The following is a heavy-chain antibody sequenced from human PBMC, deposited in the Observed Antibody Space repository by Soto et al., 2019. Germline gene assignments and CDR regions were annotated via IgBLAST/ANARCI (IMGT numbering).Heavy chain of an antibody. CDR1: GFTFSGYT. V-gene: IGHV3-30*01. CDR2: ISNDGSRE. J-gene: IGHJ4*02. D-gene: IGHD1-1*01. CDR3: TREKTRHWNYFDF. Sequence: QVQLVESGGGVVQPGRSLRLSCAASGFTFSGYTMHWVRQAPGKGLKWVAVISNDGSREYYADSVKGRFTISRDNSKNTLYLHMNRLKTEDTAVYYCTREKTRHWNYFDFWGQGTLVTVSS.